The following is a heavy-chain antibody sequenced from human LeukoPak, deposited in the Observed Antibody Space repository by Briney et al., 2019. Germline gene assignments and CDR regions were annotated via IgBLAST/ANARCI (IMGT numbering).Heavy chain of an antibody. J-gene: IGHJ3*02. V-gene: IGHV1-2*02. CDR1: VGTFNIYT. CDR2: INPNSGGT. Sequence: ASVKVSYSSSVGTFNIYTLSWVRQARGQGLEWMGWINPNSGGTNYAQKFQGRVTMTRDTSISTAYMELSRLRSDDTAVYSCARPFLTMIVPLAFDIWGQGTMVTVSS. CDR3: ARPFLTMIVPLAFDI. D-gene: IGHD3-22*01.